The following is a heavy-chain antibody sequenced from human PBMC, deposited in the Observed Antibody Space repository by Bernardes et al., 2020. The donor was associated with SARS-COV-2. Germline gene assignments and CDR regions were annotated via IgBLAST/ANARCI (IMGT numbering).Heavy chain of an antibody. CDR1: GFTFSSYG. CDR3: ARDEVATPHYYYYYGMDV. CDR2: IWYDGSNK. Sequence: GGSLRLSCAASGFTFSSYGMHWVRQAPGKGLEWVAVIWYDGSNKYYADSVKGRFTISRDNSKNTLYLQMNSLRAEDTAVYYCARDEVATPHYYYYYGMDVWGQGTTVTVSS. J-gene: IGHJ6*02. V-gene: IGHV3-33*01.